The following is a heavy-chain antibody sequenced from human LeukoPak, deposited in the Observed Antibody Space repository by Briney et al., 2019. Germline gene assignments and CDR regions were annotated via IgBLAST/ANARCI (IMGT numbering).Heavy chain of an antibody. CDR1: GYTFTSYY. J-gene: IGHJ4*02. D-gene: IGHD5-12*01. CDR3: ARVSGYDLRSLDY. CDR2: INTSDGST. V-gene: IGHV1-46*01. Sequence: GASVKVSCKASGYTFTSYYMHWVRQAPGQGLEWMGIINTSDGSTDYAQKFQCRVTMTRDTSTSTVYMELSSLRSEDTAVYYCARVSGYDLRSLDYWGQGTLVTVSS.